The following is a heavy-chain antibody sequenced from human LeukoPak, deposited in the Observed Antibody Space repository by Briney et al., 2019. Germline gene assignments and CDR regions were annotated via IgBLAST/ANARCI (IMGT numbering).Heavy chain of an antibody. CDR2: ISSISSYT. V-gene: IGHV3-11*03. CDR3: VAGTAADF. D-gene: IGHD6-19*01. Sequence: KPGRSLRLSCVVSGIPFSDYYMNWIRQAPGKGLEWISYISSISSYTAYADSVKGRLSISRDKAKNSLYMQIDSLRLADTAVYYWVAGTAADFWGQGTLVTVSS. J-gene: IGHJ4*02. CDR1: GIPFSDYY.